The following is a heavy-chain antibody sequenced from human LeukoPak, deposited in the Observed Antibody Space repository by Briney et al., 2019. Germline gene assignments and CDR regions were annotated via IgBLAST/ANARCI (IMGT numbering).Heavy chain of an antibody. CDR3: ARVRYSYAADYYYMDV. Sequence: AETLSLTCTVSGGSISSYYWSWIRQPPGKGLEWLGYIYYSGSTNYNPSLKSRVTISVDTSKNQFSLKLSSVTAADTAVYYCARVRYSYAADYYYMDVWGKGTTVTVSS. V-gene: IGHV4-59*01. J-gene: IGHJ6*03. D-gene: IGHD5-18*01. CDR2: IYYSGST. CDR1: GGSISSYY.